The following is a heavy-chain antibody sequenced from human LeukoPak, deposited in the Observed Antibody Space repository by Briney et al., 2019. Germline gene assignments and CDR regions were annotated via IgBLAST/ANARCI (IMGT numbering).Heavy chain of an antibody. CDR2: INLNGNGR. V-gene: IGHV3-7*01. J-gene: IGHJ3*02. Sequence: GGSLRLSCAASGFFFSNYWMSWVRQAQGKGLEWVANINLNGNGRFYVDSVKGRFTISRDNNKKSVYLQMNSLRAEDTAVYYCARDTDDFQGLDIWGQGTRVTVSS. CDR3: ARDTDDFQGLDI. D-gene: IGHD3-3*01. CDR1: GFFFSNYW.